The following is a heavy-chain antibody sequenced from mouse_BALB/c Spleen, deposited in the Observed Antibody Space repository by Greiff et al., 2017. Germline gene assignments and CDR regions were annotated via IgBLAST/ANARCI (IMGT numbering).Heavy chain of an antibody. V-gene: IGHV5-17*02. D-gene: IGHD1-1*02. Sequence: EVKVVESGGGLVQPGGSRKLSCAASGFTFSSFGMHWVRQAPEKGLEWVAYISSGSSTIYYADTVKGRFTISRDNPKNTLCLQMTSLRSEDTAMYYCARSWVGSFADWGQGTLVTVSA. CDR2: ISSGSSTI. CDR3: ARSWVGSFAD. J-gene: IGHJ3*01. CDR1: GFTFSSFG.